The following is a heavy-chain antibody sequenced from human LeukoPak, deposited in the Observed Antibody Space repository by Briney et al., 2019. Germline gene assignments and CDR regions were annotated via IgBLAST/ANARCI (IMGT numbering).Heavy chain of an antibody. D-gene: IGHD6-13*01. CDR3: ARDKTAAGTSWFDP. CDR2: ISGSSSYI. Sequence: GGSLRLSCAASGFTFSSYSMNWVRQAPGKGLEWVSSISGSSSYIYYADSVKGRFTISRDNAKNSLYLQMNSLRAEDTAVYYCARDKTAAGTSWFDPWGQGTLVTVSS. V-gene: IGHV3-21*01. CDR1: GFTFSSYS. J-gene: IGHJ5*02.